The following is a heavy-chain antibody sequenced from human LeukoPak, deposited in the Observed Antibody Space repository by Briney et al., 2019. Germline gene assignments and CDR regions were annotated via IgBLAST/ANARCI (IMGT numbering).Heavy chain of an antibody. J-gene: IGHJ4*02. V-gene: IGHV1-2*04. D-gene: IGHD3-9*01. Sequence: ASVKVSCKASGYTFTSSGITWVRQAPGQGLEWMGWINPNSGGTNYAQKFQGWVTMTRDTSISTAYMELSRLRSDDTAVYYCARERKSSLRYFDWLPRSGYFDYWGQGTLVTVSS. CDR3: ARERKSSLRYFDWLPRSGYFDY. CDR1: GYTFTSSG. CDR2: INPNSGGT.